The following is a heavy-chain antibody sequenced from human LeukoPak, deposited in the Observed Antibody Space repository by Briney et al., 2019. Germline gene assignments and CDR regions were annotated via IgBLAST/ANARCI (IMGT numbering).Heavy chain of an antibody. Sequence: SQTLSLTCAISGDSVSNNSAAWNWIRQSSSRALEWLGRTYYRSKWYNDYAVSVKSRITINPDTSKNQFSLQLNSVTPEDTAVYYCARDSKPYSSSWLYYFDYWGQGTLVTVSS. D-gene: IGHD6-13*01. CDR1: GDSVSNNSAA. CDR3: ARDSKPYSSSWLYYFDY. J-gene: IGHJ4*02. V-gene: IGHV6-1*01. CDR2: TYYRSKWYN.